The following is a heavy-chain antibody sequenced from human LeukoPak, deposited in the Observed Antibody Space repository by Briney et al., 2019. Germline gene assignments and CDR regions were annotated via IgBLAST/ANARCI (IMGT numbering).Heavy chain of an antibody. CDR2: ISYDGSNQ. Sequence: GRSLRLSCAASGFTFSSYGMHWVRQAPGKGLEWVAVISYDGSNQYYADSVKGRFTISRDNSKNTLYLQMNSLRAEDTAVYYCARAPWGIAVAAYYFDYWGQGTLVTVSS. CDR3: ARAPWGIAVAAYYFDY. D-gene: IGHD6-19*01. CDR1: GFTFSSYG. J-gene: IGHJ4*02. V-gene: IGHV3-30*03.